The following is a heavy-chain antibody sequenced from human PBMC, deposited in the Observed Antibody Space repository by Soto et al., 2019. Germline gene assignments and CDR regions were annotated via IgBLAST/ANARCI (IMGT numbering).Heavy chain of an antibody. D-gene: IGHD3-3*01. CDR2: ISAYNGNT. CDR3: ARDKPKYYDFWSGPNYYYYYGMDV. J-gene: IGHJ6*02. CDR1: GYTFTSYG. V-gene: IGHV1-18*01. Sequence: ASVKVSCKASGYTFTSYGISRVRPAPGQGLEWMGWISAYNGNTNYAQKLQGRVTMTTDTSTSTAYMELRSLRSDDTAVYYCARDKPKYYDFWSGPNYYYYYGMDVWGQGTTVTVSS.